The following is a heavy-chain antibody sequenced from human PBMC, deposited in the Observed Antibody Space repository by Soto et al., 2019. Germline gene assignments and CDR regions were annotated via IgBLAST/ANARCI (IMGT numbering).Heavy chain of an antibody. V-gene: IGHV4-30-4*01. Sequence: SETLSPTWTVSGGSIRSGDYYWGWNSQPPGKGLEWIGYIYYSGSTYYNPSLKSRVTISVDTSKNQFSLKLSSVTAADTAVYYCARVRSGVATIEDWYFDLWGRGTLVTVSS. CDR3: ARVRSGVATIEDWYFDL. CDR2: IYYSGST. J-gene: IGHJ2*01. CDR1: GGSIRSGDYY. D-gene: IGHD5-12*01.